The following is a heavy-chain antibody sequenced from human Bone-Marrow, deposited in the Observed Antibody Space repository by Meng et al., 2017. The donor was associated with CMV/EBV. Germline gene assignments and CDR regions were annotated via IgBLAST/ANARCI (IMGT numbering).Heavy chain of an antibody. Sequence: GGSLSLSCAASGFTISSYWMSWVRQAPGKGLEWVANIKQDGSEKYYVDSVKGRFTISRDNAKTSLYLQMNSLRAEDTAVYYCARDTYSNYVLSHYYYYGMDVWGQGTTVTVSS. CDR1: GFTISSYW. D-gene: IGHD4-11*01. CDR2: IKQDGSEK. V-gene: IGHV3-7*01. J-gene: IGHJ6*02. CDR3: ARDTYSNYVLSHYYYYGMDV.